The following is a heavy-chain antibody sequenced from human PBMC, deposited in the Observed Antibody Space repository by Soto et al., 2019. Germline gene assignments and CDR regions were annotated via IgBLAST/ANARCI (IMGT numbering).Heavy chain of an antibody. J-gene: IGHJ4*02. Sequence: SETLSLTCAVYGGSFSGYSWSWIRQPPGKGLEWIGEINHVGSTNYNPSLKSRVTILEDTSKNQFSLELRSVTAADTAVYYCARGLGYCSSISCPTIQWGQGGLVTVSS. D-gene: IGHD2-2*01. CDR2: INHVGST. V-gene: IGHV4-34*01. CDR1: GGSFSGYS. CDR3: ARGLGYCSSISCPTIQ.